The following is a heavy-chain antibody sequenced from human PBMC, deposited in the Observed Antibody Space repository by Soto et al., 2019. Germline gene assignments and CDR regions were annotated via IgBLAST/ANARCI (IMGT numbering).Heavy chain of an antibody. CDR1: GFIFGNYM. V-gene: IGHV3-23*01. J-gene: IGHJ3*02. D-gene: IGHD2-15*01. CDR2: IRDGGEST. Sequence: EVQLLESGVGLVQPGESLRLSCAVSGFIFGNYMMTWVRQAPGKGLEWVSTIRDGGESTYYADSVKGRFTISRDNSKNTLYLQMVSLGVEDTAVYYCAPHVHCSGGSCHYDAFDIRGQGTMVTVSS. CDR3: APHVHCSGGSCHYDAFDI.